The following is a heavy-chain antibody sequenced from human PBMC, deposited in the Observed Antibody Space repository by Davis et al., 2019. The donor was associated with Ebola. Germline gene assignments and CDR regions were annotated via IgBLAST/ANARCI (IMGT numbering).Heavy chain of an antibody. CDR3: AAPRGGFWSGYRDAFDI. Sequence: AASVKVSCKASGYTFTSYYINWVRQATGQGLEWMGWINTNTGNPTYAQGFTGRFVFSLDTSVSTAYLQISSLKAEDTAVYYCAAPRGGFWSGYRDAFDIWGQGTMVTVSS. CDR2: INTNTGNP. V-gene: IGHV7-4-1*02. D-gene: IGHD3-3*01. J-gene: IGHJ3*02. CDR1: GYTFTSYY.